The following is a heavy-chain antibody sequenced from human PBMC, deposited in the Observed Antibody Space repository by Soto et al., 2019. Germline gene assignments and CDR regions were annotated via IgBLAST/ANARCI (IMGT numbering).Heavy chain of an antibody. CDR1: GYTFTSHG. D-gene: IGHD5-18*01. V-gene: IGHV1-18*04. CDR2: ISAYNGNT. CDR3: ARGLNGYLHYFDY. Sequence: ASVKVSCKTSGYTFTSHGISWVRQAPGQGLEWMGWISAYNGNTNYAQKLQGRVTITRDTSASTAYMELSSLRSEDTAVYYCARGLNGYLHYFDYWGQGTPVTVS. J-gene: IGHJ4*02.